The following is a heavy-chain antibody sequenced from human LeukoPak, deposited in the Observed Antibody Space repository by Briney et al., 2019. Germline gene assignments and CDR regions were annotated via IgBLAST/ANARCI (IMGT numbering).Heavy chain of an antibody. CDR2: IYYSGST. CDR1: GGSISSYY. CDR3: AREKDLDCSGGSCYSAAFDY. V-gene: IGHV4-59*01. D-gene: IGHD2-15*01. Sequence: SETLSLTCTVSGGSISSYYWSWIRQPPGKGLEWIGYIYYSGSTNYNPSLKSQVTISVDTSKNQFSLKLSSVTAADTAVYYCAREKDLDCSGGSCYSAAFDYWGQGTLVTVSS. J-gene: IGHJ4*02.